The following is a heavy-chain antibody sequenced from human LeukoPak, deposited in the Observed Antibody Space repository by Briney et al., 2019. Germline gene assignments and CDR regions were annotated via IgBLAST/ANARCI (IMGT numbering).Heavy chain of an antibody. V-gene: IGHV1-8*03. J-gene: IGHJ4*02. Sequence: ASVKVSCKASGYTFTSYAMNWVRQATGQGLEWMGWVNPRNGNTGYLQKFQGRLTIARDTSKDTVYMDLDSLTSEDTAVYYCARGVPIGYCSYGVCYPPYYFDYWGQGTLVTASS. D-gene: IGHD2-8*01. CDR2: VNPRNGNT. CDR1: GYTFTSYA. CDR3: ARGVPIGYCSYGVCYPPYYFDY.